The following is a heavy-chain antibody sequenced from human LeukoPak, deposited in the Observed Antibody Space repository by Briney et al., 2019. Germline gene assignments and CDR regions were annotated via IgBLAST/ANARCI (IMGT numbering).Heavy chain of an antibody. J-gene: IGHJ3*02. V-gene: IGHV3-30-3*01. CDR1: GFTFSSYA. CDR2: ISYDGSNK. D-gene: IGHD2-2*01. CDR3: ARVGCSSTSCYLGVAFDI. Sequence: GGSLRLSCAASGFTFSSYAMHWVRQAPGKGLEWVAVISYDGSNKYYADSVKGRFTISRDNAKNSLYLQMNSLRAEDTAVYYCARVGCSSTSCYLGVAFDIWGQGTMVTVSS.